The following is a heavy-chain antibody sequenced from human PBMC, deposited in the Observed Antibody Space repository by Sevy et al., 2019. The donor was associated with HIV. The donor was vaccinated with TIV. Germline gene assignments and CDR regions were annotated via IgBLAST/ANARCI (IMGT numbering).Heavy chain of an antibody. CDR2: INPNSDDT. CDR3: ARDRVILGGGGGLDV. Sequence: ASVKVSCKASESTFTAYYIHWLRQAPGQGLEWMGWINPNSDDTNYAQKFQGRVSMAADTSISTAYMDLSRLRFDDTAVYYGARDRVILGGGGGLDVWGQGTTVTVSS. V-gene: IGHV1-2*02. CDR1: ESTFTAYY. D-gene: IGHD3-16*01. J-gene: IGHJ6*02.